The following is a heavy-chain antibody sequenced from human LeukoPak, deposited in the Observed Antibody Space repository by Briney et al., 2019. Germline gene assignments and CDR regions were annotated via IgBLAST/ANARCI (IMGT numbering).Heavy chain of an antibody. CDR3: VRGGNYGDYVPFDY. CDR2: LYTSGST. D-gene: IGHD4-17*01. V-gene: IGHV4-4*07. J-gene: IGHJ4*02. CDR1: GGSMSSYY. Sequence: PSETLSLTCTVSGGSMSSYYWSWIRQPAGKGLEWIGRLYTSGSTNYNPSLRSRVTMSVDTSKNQFSLKLSSVTAADTAVYYCVRGGNYGDYVPFDYWGQGTLVTVSS.